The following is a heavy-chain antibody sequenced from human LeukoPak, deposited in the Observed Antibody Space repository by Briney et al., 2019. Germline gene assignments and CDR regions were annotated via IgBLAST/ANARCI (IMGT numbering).Heavy chain of an antibody. Sequence: ASVKVSCKASGYTFTSYGISWVRQAPGQGLEWMGWISAYNGNTNYAQKLQGRVTMTTDTSTSTAYMELRSLRSGDTAVYYCARLTYGDRYFDYWGQGTLVTVSS. CDR1: GYTFTSYG. D-gene: IGHD4-17*01. CDR2: ISAYNGNT. CDR3: ARLTYGDRYFDY. V-gene: IGHV1-18*01. J-gene: IGHJ4*02.